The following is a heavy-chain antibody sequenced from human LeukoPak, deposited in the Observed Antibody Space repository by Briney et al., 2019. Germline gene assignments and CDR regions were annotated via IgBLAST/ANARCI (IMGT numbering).Heavy chain of an antibody. Sequence: ASVKVSCKTSGYTFSAFYMHWVRQAPGQGLEWMGWINPNSGGTNYAQKFQGRVTMTRDTSISTAYMELSRLRSDDTAVYYCARDGADYYGSGSYYDWGQGTLVTVSS. CDR2: INPNSGGT. CDR1: GYTFSAFY. CDR3: ARDGADYYGSGSYYD. J-gene: IGHJ4*02. V-gene: IGHV1-2*02. D-gene: IGHD3-10*01.